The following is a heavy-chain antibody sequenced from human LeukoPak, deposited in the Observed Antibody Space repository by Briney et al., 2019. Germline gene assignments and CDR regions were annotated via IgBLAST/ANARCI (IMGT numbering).Heavy chain of an antibody. V-gene: IGHV3-21*01. D-gene: IGHD6-13*01. CDR1: GFTFSTYN. CDR3: ARDPTPQSSSWYGAFDI. CDR2: ISSSSSYI. J-gene: IGHJ3*02. Sequence: GGSLRLSCIASGFTFSTYNMNWVRQAPGKGLEWVSSISSSSSYIYYADSVKGRFTISRDNAKNSLYLQMNSLRAEDTAVYYCARDPTPQSSSWYGAFDIWGQGTMVTVSS.